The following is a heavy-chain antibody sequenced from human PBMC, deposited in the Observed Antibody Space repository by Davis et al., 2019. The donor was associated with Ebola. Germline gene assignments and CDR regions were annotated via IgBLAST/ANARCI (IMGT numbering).Heavy chain of an antibody. CDR3: ARGDISGCCGMDV. CDR1: GYIFTNYW. Sequence: GGSLRLSCKGSGYIFTNYWIAWVRQMPGEGLEWMGIIHPGDSATTYSPSFQGQVTMSADKSISTAYLQWSSLEASDSGIYYCARGDISGCCGMDVWGKGTTVTVSS. V-gene: IGHV5-51*01. J-gene: IGHJ6*04. CDR2: IHPGDSAT. D-gene: IGHD6-19*01.